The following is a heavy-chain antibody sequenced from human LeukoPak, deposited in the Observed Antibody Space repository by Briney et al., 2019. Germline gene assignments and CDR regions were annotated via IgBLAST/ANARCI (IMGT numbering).Heavy chain of an antibody. CDR1: GGSISSYY. CDR3: ARVGITIFGVGPEYFQH. V-gene: IGHV4-59*01. CDR2: IYYTGST. D-gene: IGHD3-3*01. Sequence: SETLSLTCTVSGGSISSYYWSWIRQPPGKGLEWIGYIYYTGSTNYNPSLKSRVTISVDTSKNQFSLKLTSVTAAGTAVYYCARVGITIFGVGPEYFQHWGQGTLVTVSS. J-gene: IGHJ1*01.